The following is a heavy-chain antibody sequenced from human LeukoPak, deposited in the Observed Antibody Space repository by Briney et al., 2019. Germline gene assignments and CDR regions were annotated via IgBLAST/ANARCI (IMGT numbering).Heavy chain of an antibody. J-gene: IGHJ4*02. V-gene: IGHV3-23*01. Sequence: SGGSLRLSCAASGFTFSSYAMSWVRQAPGKGLEWVSAISGSGGSTYYADSVKGRFTISRDNSKNTLYLQMNSPRAEDTAVYYCANGHCSGGSCYYFDYWGQGTLVTVSS. CDR3: ANGHCSGGSCYYFDY. D-gene: IGHD2-15*01. CDR1: GFTFSSYA. CDR2: ISGSGGST.